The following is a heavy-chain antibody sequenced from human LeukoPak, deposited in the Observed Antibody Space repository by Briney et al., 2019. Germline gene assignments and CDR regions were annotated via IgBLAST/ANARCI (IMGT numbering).Heavy chain of an antibody. J-gene: IGHJ4*02. D-gene: IGHD7-27*01. CDR1: GXSISSYY. Sequence: SETLSLTCTVSGXSISSYYWSWIRQPPGKGLEWIGYISYSGNTNYNPSLKSRVTISADTSKNQFSLKMSSVTAADTAVYFCARLRNWAWDFDSWGQGTLVTVSS. CDR2: ISYSGNT. CDR3: ARLRNWAWDFDS. V-gene: IGHV4-59*01.